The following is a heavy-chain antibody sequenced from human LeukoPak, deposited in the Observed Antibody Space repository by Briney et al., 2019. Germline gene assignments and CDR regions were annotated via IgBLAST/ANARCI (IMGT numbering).Heavy chain of an antibody. J-gene: IGHJ6*02. CDR1: GGSISSYY. CDR3: ARENYYYYGMDV. Sequence: SETLSLTCTVSGGSISSYYWSWIRQPPGKGLEWIGYIYYSGSTNYNPSLKSRVTISVDTSKNQFSLKLSSVTAADTAVYYCARENYYYYGMDVWGQGTTVTVSS. CDR2: IYYSGST. V-gene: IGHV4-59*12.